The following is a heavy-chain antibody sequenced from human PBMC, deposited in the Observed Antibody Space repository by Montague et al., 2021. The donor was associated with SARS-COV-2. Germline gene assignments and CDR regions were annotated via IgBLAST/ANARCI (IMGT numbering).Heavy chain of an antibody. CDR1: GFMFRTYG. CDR3: ARADYGDWSLDL. Sequence: SLRLSCAASGFMFRTYGMHWVRQAPGKGLEWLALIWYDGSDKYYADSVKGRLTISRDNSKNTLYLQMNSLRAEDTAVYYCARADYGDWSLDLWGRGTLVTVSS. V-gene: IGHV3-33*01. CDR2: IWYDGSDK. D-gene: IGHD4-17*01. J-gene: IGHJ2*01.